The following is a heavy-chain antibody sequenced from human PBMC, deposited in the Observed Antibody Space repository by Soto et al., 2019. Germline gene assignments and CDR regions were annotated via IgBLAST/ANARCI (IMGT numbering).Heavy chain of an antibody. CDR2: IYYSGST. V-gene: IGHV4-59*01. CDR1: GGSISSYY. CDR3: ARRWGTYFDF. J-gene: IGHJ4*02. Sequence: QVQLQESGPGLVKPSETLSLTCTVSGGSISSYYWSWIRQPPGKGLEWIGYIYYSGSTDYDPSLKSLVTISVETSKNQFSLKLSSVTAADTAVYYCARRWGTYFDFWGQGTLVTVSS. D-gene: IGHD7-27*01.